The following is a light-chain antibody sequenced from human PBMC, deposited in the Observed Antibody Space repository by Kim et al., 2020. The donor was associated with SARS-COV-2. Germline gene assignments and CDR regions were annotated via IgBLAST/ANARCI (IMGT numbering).Light chain of an antibody. CDR1: QSISTW. CDR2: KAL. CDR3: QQYSSHWT. Sequence: DIQMTQSPSTLSASVGDRVTITCRASQSISTWLAWYQQKPGKAPKLLIYKALILDSGVPSRFSGSGSGTEFTLTISSLQPDDFATYYCQQYSSHWTFGQGTKVEIK. V-gene: IGKV1-5*03. J-gene: IGKJ1*01.